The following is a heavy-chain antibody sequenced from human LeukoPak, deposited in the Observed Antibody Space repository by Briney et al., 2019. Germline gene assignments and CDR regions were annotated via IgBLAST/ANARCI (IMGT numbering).Heavy chain of an antibody. D-gene: IGHD1-1*01. CDR3: ARGQELDDGVFDS. CDR1: GFTFSSYA. V-gene: IGHV3-23*01. CDR2: ITGTGGST. Sequence: GGSLRLSCAASGFTFSSYAMSWVRQAPGKGLEWVSAITGTGGSTYYADSVKGRFTISRDNSKNTVYLQMNILRVEDTAIYYCARGQELDDGVFDSWGQGTLVTVSA. J-gene: IGHJ4*02.